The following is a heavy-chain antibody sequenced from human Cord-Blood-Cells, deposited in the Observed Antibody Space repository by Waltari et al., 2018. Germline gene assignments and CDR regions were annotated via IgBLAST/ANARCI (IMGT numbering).Heavy chain of an antibody. Sequence: EVQLVESGGGLVQPGGSLGLPCAASGFPSSSSCRNWVRQAPGKGLEWVSYISSSSSTIYYADSVKGRFTISRDNAKNSLYLQMNSLRDEDTAVYYCARGGNSFDYWGQGTLVTVSS. D-gene: IGHD2-15*01. V-gene: IGHV3-48*02. CDR3: ARGGNSFDY. CDR1: GFPSSSSC. CDR2: ISSSSSTI. J-gene: IGHJ4*02.